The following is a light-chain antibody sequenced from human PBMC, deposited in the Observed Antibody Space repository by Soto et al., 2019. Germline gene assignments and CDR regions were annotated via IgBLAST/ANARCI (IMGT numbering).Light chain of an antibody. V-gene: IGKV1-39*01. Sequence: IQVTQSASTVCASLGDGVTITCRASQGLXSYFNWDQPKPGKAPNLLXAAAASLSRGGPSRLSGSGSATDFTLTISSLQPDDFANYYFQQTYKTTLTFGQGTKVDIK. J-gene: IGKJ1*01. CDR2: AAA. CDR3: QQTYKTTLT. CDR1: QGLXSY.